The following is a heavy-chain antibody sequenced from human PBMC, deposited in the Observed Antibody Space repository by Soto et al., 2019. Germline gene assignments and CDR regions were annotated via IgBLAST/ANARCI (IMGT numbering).Heavy chain of an antibody. D-gene: IGHD2-15*01. V-gene: IGHV1-46*01. Sequence: ASVKVSCKASGYTFTSYYMHWVRQAPGQGLEWMGIINPSGGSTSYAQKFQGRVTMTRDTSTSTVYMELSSLRSEDTAVYYCARDSIVVVERCYYYYGMDVWGQGTKVTVSS. J-gene: IGHJ6*02. CDR2: INPSGGST. CDR3: ARDSIVVVERCYYYYGMDV. CDR1: GYTFTSYY.